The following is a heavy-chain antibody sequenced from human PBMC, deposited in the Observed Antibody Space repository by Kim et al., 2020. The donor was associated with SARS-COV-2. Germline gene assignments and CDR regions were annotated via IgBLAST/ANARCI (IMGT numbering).Heavy chain of an antibody. J-gene: IGHJ4*02. D-gene: IGHD3-22*01. V-gene: IGHV4-39*01. Sequence: PSLKSRVTISVDTSKNQFSLKLSSVTAADTAVYYCASRTDYYDSSGFPDYWGQGTLVTVSS. CDR3: ASRTDYYDSSGFPDY.